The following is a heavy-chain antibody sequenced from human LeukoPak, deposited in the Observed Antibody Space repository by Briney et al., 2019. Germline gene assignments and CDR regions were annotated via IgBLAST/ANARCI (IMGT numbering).Heavy chain of an antibody. D-gene: IGHD3-3*01. Sequence: SETLSLTCTVSGGSISSGSYYWSWIPPPAGMGLEWSGRIYTSESTNYNPSLKSRVTISVDTSKNHFPLKLSSVTAADTSVYYCARDVIFGVVIPINWCDPWGQGTLVTVSS. V-gene: IGHV4-61*02. J-gene: IGHJ5*02. CDR1: GGSISSGSYY. CDR2: IYTSEST. CDR3: ARDVIFGVVIPINWCDP.